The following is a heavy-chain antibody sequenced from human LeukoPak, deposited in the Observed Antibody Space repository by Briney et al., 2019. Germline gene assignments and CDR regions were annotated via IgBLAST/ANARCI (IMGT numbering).Heavy chain of an antibody. CDR1: GFTFSTFG. CDR3: ARDRPSSYYDSSGYPGEDY. J-gene: IGHJ4*02. D-gene: IGHD3-22*01. CDR2: IRYDGSNK. V-gene: IGHV3-30*02. Sequence: PGGSLRLSCAASGFTFSTFGMHWVRQAPGKGLEWVAFIRYDGSNKYYADSVKGRFTISRDNSKNTLYLQMNSLRAEDTAVYYCARDRPSSYYDSSGYPGEDYWGQGTLVTASS.